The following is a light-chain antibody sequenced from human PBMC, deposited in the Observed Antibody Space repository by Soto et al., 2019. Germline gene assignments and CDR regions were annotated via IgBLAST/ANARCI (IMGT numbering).Light chain of an antibody. CDR3: QQSYSTPWT. J-gene: IGKJ1*01. Sequence: DIQMTQSPSSLSASVGDRVTITCRASQSITNYLNWYQQKPGKAPKLLIYAASSLQSGVPSRFSDSESGTAFTLSLSSLQPEDFATYYCQQSYSTPWTFGQWTMVEI. V-gene: IGKV1-39*01. CDR2: AAS. CDR1: QSITNY.